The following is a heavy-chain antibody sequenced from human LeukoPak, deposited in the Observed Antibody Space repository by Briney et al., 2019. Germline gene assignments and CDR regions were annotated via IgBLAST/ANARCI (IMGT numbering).Heavy chain of an antibody. V-gene: IGHV3-53*04. CDR1: GFTVSSNY. D-gene: IGHD1/OR15-1a*01. CDR3: ASVAKTKRTGTGYYYYGMDV. Sequence: PGGSLRLSCAASGFTVSSNYMSWVRQAPGKGLEWVSVIYSGGSTYYADSVKGRFTISRHNSKNTLYLQMSSLRAEDTAVYYCASVAKTKRTGTGYYYYGMDVWGQGTTVTVSS. CDR2: IYSGGST. J-gene: IGHJ6*02.